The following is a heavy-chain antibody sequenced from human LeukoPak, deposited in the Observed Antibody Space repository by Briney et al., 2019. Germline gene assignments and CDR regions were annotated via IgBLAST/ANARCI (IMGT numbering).Heavy chain of an antibody. CDR1: GGXFSNYY. V-gene: IGHV4-4*07. J-gene: IGHJ6*02. CDR2: IYTSGST. D-gene: IGHD2-15*01. CDR3: ARDPLGYCGGGSYYPRGMDV. Sequence: SETLSLTCIVSGGXFSNYYWSWIRQPAGKGLEWIGRIYTSGSTNYNPSPKSRLTMSVDKSKKQFSLKLSSVTAADTAVYYCARDPLGYCGGGSYYPRGMDVWGQGTTVTVSS.